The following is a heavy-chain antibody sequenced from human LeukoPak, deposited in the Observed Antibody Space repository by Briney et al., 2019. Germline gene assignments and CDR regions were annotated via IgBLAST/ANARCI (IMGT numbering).Heavy chain of an antibody. CDR2: ITSKTDGGTT. Sequence: RPGGSLRLSCAASGFTFSNAWMGWVRHAPGKGLEWVGRITSKTDGGTTDYAAPVKGKFTISRDDSKNTRYLQMNSLKTEDTALYYCTTVKPFDYWGQGTLVTVS. CDR3: TTVKPFDY. J-gene: IGHJ4*02. V-gene: IGHV3-15*01. CDR1: GFTFSNAW.